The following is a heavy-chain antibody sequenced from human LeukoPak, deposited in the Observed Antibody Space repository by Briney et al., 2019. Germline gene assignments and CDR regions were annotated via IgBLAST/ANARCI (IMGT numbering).Heavy chain of an antibody. J-gene: IGHJ6*02. Sequence: PGGSLRLSCAASGFTFSSYAMHWVRQAPGKGLEWVAVISYDGSNKYYADSVKGRFTISRDNSKNTLYLQMNSLRAEDTAVYYCARVPGGRLYYYYGMDVWGQGTTVTVSS. CDR2: ISYDGSNK. V-gene: IGHV3-30-3*01. CDR1: GFTFSSYA. CDR3: ARVPGGRLYYYYGMDV. D-gene: IGHD1-14*01.